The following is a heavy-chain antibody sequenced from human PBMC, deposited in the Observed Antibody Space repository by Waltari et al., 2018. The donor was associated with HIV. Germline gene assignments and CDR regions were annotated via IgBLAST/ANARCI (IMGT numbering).Heavy chain of an antibody. CDR1: GGSISSYY. CDR3: ARVISGHGIDP. Sequence: QVQLQESGPGLVKPSETLSLTCTVSGGSISSYYWSWIRQPPGKGLGWIGYIYYSASTNYTPSLKSRVTISVDTSKNQFSLKLSSVTAADTAVYYCARVISGHGIDPWGQGTLVTVSS. V-gene: IGHV4-59*01. CDR2: IYYSAST. J-gene: IGHJ5*02. D-gene: IGHD5-12*01.